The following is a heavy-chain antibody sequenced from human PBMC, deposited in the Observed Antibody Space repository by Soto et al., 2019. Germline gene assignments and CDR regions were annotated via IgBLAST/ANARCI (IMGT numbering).Heavy chain of an antibody. V-gene: IGHV3-15*01. Sequence: PGGSLRLSCAASGFTFSNAWMSWVRQAPGKGLEWVGRIKSKTDGGTTDYDAPVKGRFTISRDDSKNTLYLQMNSLKTEDTAVYYCTTKDGFDSSGGLWFDPWGQGTLVTVSS. CDR1: GFTFSNAW. J-gene: IGHJ5*02. CDR3: TTKDGFDSSGGLWFDP. CDR2: IKSKTDGGTT. D-gene: IGHD3-22*01.